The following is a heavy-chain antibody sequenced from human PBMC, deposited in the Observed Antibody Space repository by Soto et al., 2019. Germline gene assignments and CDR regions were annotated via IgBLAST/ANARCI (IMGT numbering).Heavy chain of an antibody. CDR2: TYYSGST. CDR3: ARRYGASFDY. CDR1: GGSISSGGYY. D-gene: IGHD4-17*01. V-gene: IGHV4-61*08. Sequence: SETLSLTCTVSGGSISSGGYYWSWIRQHPGKGLEWIGYTYYSGSTNYNPSLKSRVTISVDTSKNQFSLKLSSVTAADTAVYYCARRYGASFDYWGQGTLVTVSS. J-gene: IGHJ4*02.